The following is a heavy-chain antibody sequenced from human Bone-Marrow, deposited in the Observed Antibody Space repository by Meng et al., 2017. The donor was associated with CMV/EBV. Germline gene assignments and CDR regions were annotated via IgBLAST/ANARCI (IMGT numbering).Heavy chain of an antibody. V-gene: IGHV1-46*01. CDR2: LNPSGGST. J-gene: IGHJ6*02. D-gene: IGHD3-10*01. CDR1: GDTFSGYY. CDR3: ARGWSISSSYFYYGMHV. Sequence: ASVKVSCKASGDTFSGYYVHWVRQAPGQGLEWMGTLNPSGGSTSYPQKIQGRVTMTSDTSTNTVYMELSTLRSEDTAIYYCARGWSISSSYFYYGMHVWGQGTTVTVS.